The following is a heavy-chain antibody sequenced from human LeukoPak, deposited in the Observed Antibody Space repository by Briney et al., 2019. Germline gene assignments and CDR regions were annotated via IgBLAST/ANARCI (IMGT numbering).Heavy chain of an antibody. V-gene: IGHV3-74*01. CDR1: GFTFSSYW. CDR2: INSDGSST. D-gene: IGHD5-18*01. Sequence: GGSLRLSCAASGFTFSSYWMHWVRQAPGKGLVWVSRINSDGSSTSYADSVKGRFTISRDNAKNTLYLQMNSLRAEDTAVYYCARGGRYSYDFFDYWGQGTLVTVSS. CDR3: ARGGRYSYDFFDY. J-gene: IGHJ4*02.